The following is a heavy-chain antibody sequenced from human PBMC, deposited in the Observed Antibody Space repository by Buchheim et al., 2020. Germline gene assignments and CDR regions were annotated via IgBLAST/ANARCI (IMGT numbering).Heavy chain of an antibody. D-gene: IGHD3-3*01. CDR3: ARGFSDFWSGYTIPFDY. CDR2: INHSGST. Sequence: QVQLQQWGAGLLKPSETLSLTCAVYGGSFSGYYWSWIRQPPGKGLEWIGEINHSGSTNYNPSLKSRVTISVDTSKNQLSLKLSSVTAADTAVYYCARGFSDFWSGYTIPFDYWGQGTL. V-gene: IGHV4-34*01. J-gene: IGHJ4*02. CDR1: GGSFSGYY.